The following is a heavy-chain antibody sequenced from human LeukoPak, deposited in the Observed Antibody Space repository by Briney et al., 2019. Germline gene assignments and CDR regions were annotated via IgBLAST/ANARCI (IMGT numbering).Heavy chain of an antibody. J-gene: IGHJ3*02. V-gene: IGHV1-46*01. Sequence: ASVKVSCKASGYTFTSYYMHWVRQAPGQGLEWMRIINPSGGSTSYAQKFQGRVTMTRDTSTSTVYMELSSLRSEDTAVYYCARTKNYDSSGYYPDAFDIWGQGTMVTVSS. CDR2: INPSGGST. CDR1: GYTFTSYY. CDR3: ARTKNYDSSGYYPDAFDI. D-gene: IGHD3-22*01.